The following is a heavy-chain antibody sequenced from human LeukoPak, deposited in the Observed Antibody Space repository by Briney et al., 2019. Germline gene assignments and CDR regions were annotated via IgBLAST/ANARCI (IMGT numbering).Heavy chain of an antibody. J-gene: IGHJ4*02. CDR1: GFTFSRYA. D-gene: IGHD5-12*01. CDR3: ARAVATSLDY. V-gene: IGHV3-23*01. Sequence: GGSLRLSCAASGFTFSRYAMSWVRQPPGKGLEWVSTISGSGGTTYYADSVKGRLTISRDNSKNTLYLQMNSLRAEDTAVYYCARAVATSLDYWGQGTLVTVSS. CDR2: ISGSGGTT.